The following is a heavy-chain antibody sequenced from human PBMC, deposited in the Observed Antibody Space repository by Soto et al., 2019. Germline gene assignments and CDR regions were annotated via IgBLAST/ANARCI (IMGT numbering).Heavy chain of an antibody. V-gene: IGHV3-53*01. CDR1: GFSVSSKY. D-gene: IGHD6-19*01. CDR3: VQPTGWPGFDF. CDR2: IYGGGTT. Sequence: EVQLVESGGGLIQPGGSLRLSCAASGFSVSSKYMTWVRQAPGKGLEWVSVIYGGGTTYYADSVKGRFTISRDNSKNTLYLQMISLRAEDTAVYYCVQPTGWPGFDFWGQGILVIVSS. J-gene: IGHJ4*02.